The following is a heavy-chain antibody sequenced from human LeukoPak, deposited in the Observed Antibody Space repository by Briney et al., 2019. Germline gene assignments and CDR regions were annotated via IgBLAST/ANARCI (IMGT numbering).Heavy chain of an antibody. Sequence: SETLSLTCTVSGGSISSYYWSWIRQPPGKGLEWIGYIYYSGSTYYNPSLKSRVTISVDTSKNQFSLKLSSVTAADTAVYYCARYDNEVVVEVPYDAFDIWGQGTMVTVSS. CDR3: ARYDNEVVVEVPYDAFDI. D-gene: IGHD2-21*01. V-gene: IGHV4-59*06. CDR2: IYYSGST. J-gene: IGHJ3*02. CDR1: GGSISSYY.